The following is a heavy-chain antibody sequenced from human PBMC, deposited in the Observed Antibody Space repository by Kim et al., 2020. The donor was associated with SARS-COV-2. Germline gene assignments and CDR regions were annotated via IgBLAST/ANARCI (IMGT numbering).Heavy chain of an antibody. CDR3: AKSKITMFQGDLCVMDV. V-gene: IGHV3-9*01. D-gene: IGHD3-10*01. CDR1: GFTFDDYA. Sequence: GGSLRLSCAASGFTFDDYAMNWVRQAPGKGLEWVSGISWNSGTIGYADSVRGRFTISRDNAKNSLYLQMNSLINEDTALYYCAKSKITMFQGDLCVMDV. CDR2: ISWNSGTI. J-gene: IGHJ6*01.